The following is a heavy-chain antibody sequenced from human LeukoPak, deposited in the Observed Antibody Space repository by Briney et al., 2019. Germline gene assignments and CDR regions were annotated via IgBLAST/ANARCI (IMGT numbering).Heavy chain of an antibody. Sequence: ASVKVSCKASGGTFSSYAISWARQAPGQGLEWMEGIIPIFGTANYAQKFQGRVTITTDESTSTAYMELSSLRSEDTDVYYCASSGSGSSFDYWGQGTLVTVSS. CDR2: IIPIFGTA. D-gene: IGHD3-10*01. V-gene: IGHV1-69*05. CDR1: GGTFSSYA. CDR3: ASSGSGSSFDY. J-gene: IGHJ4*02.